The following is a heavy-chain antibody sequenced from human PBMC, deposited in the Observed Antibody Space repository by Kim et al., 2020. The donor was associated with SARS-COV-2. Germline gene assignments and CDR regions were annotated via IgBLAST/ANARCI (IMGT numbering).Heavy chain of an antibody. J-gene: IGHJ6*02. Sequence: SETLSLTCTVSGGSISSSSYYWGWIRQPPGKGLEWIGSIYYSGSTYYNPSLKSRVTISVDTSKNQFSLKLSSVTAADTAVYYCARVGGDGYNSGYYGMDVWGQGTTVTVSS. CDR2: IYYSGST. V-gene: IGHV4-39*01. D-gene: IGHD3-16*01. CDR1: GGSISSSSYY. CDR3: ARVGGDGYNSGYYGMDV.